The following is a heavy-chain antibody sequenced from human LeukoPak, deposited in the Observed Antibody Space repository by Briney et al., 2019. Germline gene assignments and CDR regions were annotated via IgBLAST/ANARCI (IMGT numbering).Heavy chain of an antibody. D-gene: IGHD5-24*01. CDR3: ARDPPVEMATIGDY. CDR2: IIPIFGTA. V-gene: IGHV1-69*05. CDR1: GGTFSSYA. J-gene: IGHJ4*02. Sequence: SVKVSCKASGGTFSSYAISWGRQAPGQGLEWMGGIIPIFGTANYAQKFQGRVTITTDESTSTAYMELSSLRSEDTAVYYCARDPPVEMATIGDYWGQGTLVTVSS.